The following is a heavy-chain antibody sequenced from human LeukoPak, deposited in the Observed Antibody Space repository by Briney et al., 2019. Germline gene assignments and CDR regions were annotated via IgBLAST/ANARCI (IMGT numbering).Heavy chain of an antibody. CDR3: ARGRRDITMIVVVMTSVSYYLDV. D-gene: IGHD3-22*01. V-gene: IGHV4-34*01. CDR2: INPSGST. J-gene: IGHJ6*03. Sequence: SETLSLTCAVYGGSFRGYHWTWIRQSPGKGLEWIGDINPSGSTYYNPSLKSRLTRSLDTSKNQFSLRLRSVTAGDTAVYYCARGRRDITMIVVVMTSVSYYLDVWGKGTTVTVS. CDR1: GGSFRGYH.